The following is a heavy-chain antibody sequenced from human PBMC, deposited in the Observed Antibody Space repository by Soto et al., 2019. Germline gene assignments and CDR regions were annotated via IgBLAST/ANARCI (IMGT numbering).Heavy chain of an antibody. J-gene: IGHJ4*02. CDR3: TTGYFDWLLSRMTNTAMAAGFDY. D-gene: IGHD3-9*01. CDR1: GFTFSNAW. CDR2: IKSKTDGGTT. V-gene: IGHV3-15*07. Sequence: GGSLRLSCAASGFTFSNAWMNWVRQAPGKGLEWVGRIKSKTDGGTTNYAAPVKGRFTISRDDSKNTLYLQMNSLKTEDTAVYYCTTGYFDWLLSRMTNTAMAAGFDYWGQGTLVTVSS.